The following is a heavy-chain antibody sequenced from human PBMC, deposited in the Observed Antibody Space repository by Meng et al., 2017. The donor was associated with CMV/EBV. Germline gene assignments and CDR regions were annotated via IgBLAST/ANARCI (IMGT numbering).Heavy chain of an antibody. CDR2: IYYSGST. V-gene: IGHV4-39*07. J-gene: IGHJ4*02. CDR3: ASIVGAQDY. CDR1: GGSISSSSYY. Sequence: LQLQETCPGLVKPSEPLSLTCTGSGGSISSSSYYWGWIRQPPGKGLEWIGSIYYSGSTYYNPSLKSRVTISVDTSKNQFSLKLSSVTAADTAVYYCASIVGAQDYWGQGTLVTVSS. D-gene: IGHD1-26*01.